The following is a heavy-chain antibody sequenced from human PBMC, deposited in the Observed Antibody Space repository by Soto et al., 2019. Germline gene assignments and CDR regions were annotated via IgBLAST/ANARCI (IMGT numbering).Heavy chain of an antibody. CDR3: AKERRSYGSGRPNWFDP. Sequence: EVQLLESGGGLVQPGGSLRLSCAASGFTFSSYAMSWVRQAPGKGLEWVSAISGSGGSTYYAASVKGRFTISRDKSKNTLYLQMNCLRAEDTAVYYCAKERRSYGSGRPNWFDPWGQGTLVTVSS. D-gene: IGHD3-10*01. CDR2: ISGSGGST. J-gene: IGHJ5*02. CDR1: GFTFSSYA. V-gene: IGHV3-23*01.